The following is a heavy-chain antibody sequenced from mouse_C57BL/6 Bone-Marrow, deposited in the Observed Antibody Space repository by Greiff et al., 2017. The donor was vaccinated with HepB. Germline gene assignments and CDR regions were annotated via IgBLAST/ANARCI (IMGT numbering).Heavy chain of an antibody. D-gene: IGHD1-1*01. J-gene: IGHJ3*01. V-gene: IGHV1-19*01. CDR2: INPYNGGT. Sequence: VQLQQSGPVLVKPGASVKMSCKASGYTFTDYYMNWVKQSHGKSLEWIGVINPYNGGTSYNQKFKGKATLTVDKASSTAYMELNSLTSEDSAVYDCARRYYGSSYVAWFAYWGQGTLVTVSA. CDR3: ARRYYGSSYVAWFAY. CDR1: GYTFTDYY.